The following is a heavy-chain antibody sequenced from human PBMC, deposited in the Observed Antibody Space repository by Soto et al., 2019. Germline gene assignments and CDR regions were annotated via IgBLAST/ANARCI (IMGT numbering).Heavy chain of an antibody. D-gene: IGHD5-12*01. CDR2: INPNSGGT. CDR1: GYTFTGYY. J-gene: IGHJ4*02. CDR3: ASGIGGWLQLSD. V-gene: IGHV1-2*04. Sequence: QVQLVQSGAEVKKPGASVKVSCKASGYTFTGYYMHWVRQAPGQGLEWMGWINPNSGGTNYAQKCQGWVTMTRDTSISTAYMELSRLRSDDTAVYYCASGIGGWLQLSDWGQGTLVTVSS.